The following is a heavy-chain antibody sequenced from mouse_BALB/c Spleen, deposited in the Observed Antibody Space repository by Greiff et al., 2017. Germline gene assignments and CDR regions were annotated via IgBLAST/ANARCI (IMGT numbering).Heavy chain of an antibody. Sequence: VQLQQSGAELVRSGASVKLSCTASGFNIKDYYMHWVKQRPEQGLEWIGWIDPENGDTEYAPKFQGKATMTADTSSNTAYLQLSSLTSEDTAVYYYKYYGSNRYYAMDYWGQGTSVTVSS. D-gene: IGHD1-1*01. V-gene: IGHV14-4*02. CDR2: IDPENGDT. CDR3: KYYGSNRYYAMDY. CDR1: GFNIKDYY. J-gene: IGHJ4*01.